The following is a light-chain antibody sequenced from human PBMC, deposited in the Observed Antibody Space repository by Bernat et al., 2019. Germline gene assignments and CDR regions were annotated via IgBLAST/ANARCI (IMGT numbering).Light chain of an antibody. CDR2: AAS. V-gene: IGKV1-39*01. J-gene: IGKJ2*01. CDR1: QSINTY. CDR3: LQSYSTPYT. Sequence: DIQMTQSPSSLSASVGDRVTITCRASQSINTYLNWYQQKSGKAPKLLIYAASILKSGVPSRFTGSGSGPDFTLTISSLQPEDFATYYCLQSYSTPYTFGQGTKLEI.